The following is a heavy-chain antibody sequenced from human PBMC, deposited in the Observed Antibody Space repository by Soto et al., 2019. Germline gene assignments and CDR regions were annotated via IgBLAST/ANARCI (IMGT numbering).Heavy chain of an antibody. CDR3: ARGRGTDCSSTSCYVRYFDY. J-gene: IGHJ4*02. V-gene: IGHV4-34*01. CDR1: GGSFSGYY. D-gene: IGHD2-2*01. CDR2: INHSGST. Sequence: SETLSLTCAVYGGSFSGYYWSWIRQPPGKGLEWIGEINHSGSTNYNPSLKSWLTISVETSKNQFSLKLSSVTAADTAVYYCARGRGTDCSSTSCYVRYFDYWGQGTLVTVSS.